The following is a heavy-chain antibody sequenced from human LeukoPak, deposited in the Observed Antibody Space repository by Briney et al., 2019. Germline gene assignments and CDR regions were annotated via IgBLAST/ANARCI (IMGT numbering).Heavy chain of an antibody. D-gene: IGHD3-10*01. CDR2: ISYDGSNK. CDR3: ARRDGVFDY. J-gene: IGHJ4*02. Sequence: GGSLRLSCAASGFTFSSYAMHWVRQAPGKGLEWVAVISYDGSNKYYADSVEGRFTISRGNAKNLLYLQMNSLRAEDTAVYYCARRDGVFDYWGQGTLVTVSS. CDR1: GFTFSSYA. V-gene: IGHV3-30-3*01.